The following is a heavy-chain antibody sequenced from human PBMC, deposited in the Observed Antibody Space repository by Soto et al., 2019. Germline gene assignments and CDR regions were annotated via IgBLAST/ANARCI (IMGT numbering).Heavy chain of an antibody. D-gene: IGHD6-6*01. V-gene: IGHV3-7*01. CDR2: IKQDGSEK. CDR1: GFTFSSYW. CDR3: ARDLTRWGSSAFDY. Sequence: GGSLSLSCAASGFTFSSYWMSWVRQAPGKGLEWVANIKQDGSEKYYVDSVKGRFTISRDNAKNSLYLQMNSLRAEDTAVYYCARDLTRWGSSAFDYWGQGTLVTVSS. J-gene: IGHJ4*02.